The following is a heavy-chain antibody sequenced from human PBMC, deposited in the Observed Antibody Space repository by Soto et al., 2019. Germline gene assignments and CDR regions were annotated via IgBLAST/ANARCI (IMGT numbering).Heavy chain of an antibody. V-gene: IGHV3-15*07. Sequence: EVHLVESGGGLVKPGGSLRLSCAASGFTFSNAWINWVRQTPGRGLEWVGRGKSKNDGGTTDFAAPVKGRFAISRDDSTNMVYLEMNSLQTEDTAMYYCTTASYITTITVRVDYWGHGTLVTVSS. D-gene: IGHD3-22*01. CDR2: GKSKNDGGTT. J-gene: IGHJ4*01. CDR1: GFTFSNAW. CDR3: TTASYITTITVRVDY.